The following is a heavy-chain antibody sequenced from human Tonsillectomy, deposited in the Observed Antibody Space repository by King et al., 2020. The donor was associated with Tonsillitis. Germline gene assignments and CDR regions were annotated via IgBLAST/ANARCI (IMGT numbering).Heavy chain of an antibody. J-gene: IGHJ4*02. CDR3: ARHVGGGSRVDY. V-gene: IGHV4-59*08. D-gene: IGHD2-15*01. CDR1: GGSINNFF. CDR2: IHYSGSP. Sequence: QLQESGPGLVKPSETLSLTCTVSGGSINNFFWSWIRQPPGKGLEWIGYIHYSGSPNYNPPLKSRVTISVDTSKNQFSLELNSVTAADTAVYYCARHVGGGSRVDYWGQGTLVTVSS.